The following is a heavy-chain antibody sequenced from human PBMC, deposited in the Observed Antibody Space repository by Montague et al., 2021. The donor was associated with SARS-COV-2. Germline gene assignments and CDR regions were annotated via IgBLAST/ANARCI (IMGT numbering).Heavy chain of an antibody. V-gene: IGHV3-9*01. Sequence: SLRLSCAPSGFTFEDYAMHWVRQAPGKGLEWVSGISWDSGSIGYXDSVKGRFSISRDNAKNSLYLQMNSLRAEDTALYYCAKVGTAAAGTTFSRYFQHWGQGTLVTVS. CDR2: ISWDSGSI. CDR3: AKVGTAAAGTTFSRYFQH. D-gene: IGHD6-13*01. CDR1: GFTFEDYA. J-gene: IGHJ1*01.